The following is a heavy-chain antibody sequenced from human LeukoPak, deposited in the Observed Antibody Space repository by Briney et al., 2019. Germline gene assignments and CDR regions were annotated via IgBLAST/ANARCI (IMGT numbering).Heavy chain of an antibody. V-gene: IGHV4-59*08. D-gene: IGHD6-13*01. J-gene: IGHJ4*02. Sequence: PSETLSLTCTVSGGSISGYYWSWIRQPPGKGLEWIGYIYYSGSTNYNPSLKSRVTISVDTSKNQFSLKLSSVTAADTAVYYCARRGLAGIDYWGQGTLVTVSS. CDR2: IYYSGST. CDR1: GGSISGYY. CDR3: ARRGLAGIDY.